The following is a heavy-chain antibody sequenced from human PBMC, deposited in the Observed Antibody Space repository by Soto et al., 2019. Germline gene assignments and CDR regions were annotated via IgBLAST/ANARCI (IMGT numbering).Heavy chain of an antibody. Sequence: SETLSLTCTVSGGSISSVGYDWNWIRQHPGKGLEWIGYIYYSGSTYYNPSLKSRVPISVDTSKNQFSLKLTSVTAADTAVYYCARSVTPWGQGTLVTVSS. CDR1: GGSISSVGYD. J-gene: IGHJ5*02. CDR3: ARSVTP. V-gene: IGHV4-31*03. CDR2: IYYSGST. D-gene: IGHD3-10*01.